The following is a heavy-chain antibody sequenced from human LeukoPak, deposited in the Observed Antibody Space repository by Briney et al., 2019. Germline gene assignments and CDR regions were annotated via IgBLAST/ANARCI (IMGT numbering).Heavy chain of an antibody. CDR1: GYTLTELS. V-gene: IGHV1-24*01. Sequence: ASVKVSCKVSGYTLTELSMHWVRQAPGKGLEWMGGFDPEDGETIYAQKFQGRVTMTEDTSTDTAYMELSSLRAEDTALYYCAKDICSGGSCYEGKDYWGQGTLVTVSS. J-gene: IGHJ4*02. CDR3: AKDICSGGSCYEGKDY. CDR2: FDPEDGET. D-gene: IGHD2-15*01.